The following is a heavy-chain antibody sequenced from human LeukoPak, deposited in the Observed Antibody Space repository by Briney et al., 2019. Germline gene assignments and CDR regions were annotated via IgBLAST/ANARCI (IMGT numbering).Heavy chain of an antibody. D-gene: IGHD6-13*01. CDR2: INPNSGGT. CDR1: GYTFTGYY. V-gene: IGHV1-2*04. J-gene: IGHJ4*02. CDR3: ARDHKAAAGTVDY. Sequence: GASVKVSCKASGYTFTGYYMHWVRQAPGQGLEWMGWINPNSGGTNYAQKFQGWVTMTRDTSISTAYMELSSLRSEDTAVYYCARDHKAAAGTVDYWGQGTLVTVSS.